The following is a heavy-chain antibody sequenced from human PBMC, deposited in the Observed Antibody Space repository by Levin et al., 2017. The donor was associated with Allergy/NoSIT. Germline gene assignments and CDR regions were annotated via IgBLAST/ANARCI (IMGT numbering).Heavy chain of an antibody. J-gene: IGHJ5*02. Sequence: SETLSLTCTVSGGSISSPIHYWGWIRQPPGRGLEWIGSVYYSGSTSYHPSLKSRVTISLDTSKNQFSLTLSSVTAAYTAVYYCAGNNSLSFGESPTNWFDPWGQGTLVTVSS. CDR1: GGSISSPIHY. V-gene: IGHV4-39*07. D-gene: IGHD3-10*01. CDR2: VYYSGST. CDR3: AGNNSLSFGESPTNWFDP.